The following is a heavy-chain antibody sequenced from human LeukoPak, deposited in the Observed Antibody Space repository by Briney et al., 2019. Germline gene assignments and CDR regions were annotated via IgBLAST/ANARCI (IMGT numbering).Heavy chain of an antibody. Sequence: ASVRVSCKASGYTFTSYDINWVRQATGQGLEWMGWMNPNSGNTGYAQKFQGRVTMTRNTSISTAYMELSSLRSEDTAVYYCARELRRGSARRFAYWGQGTLVTVSS. V-gene: IGHV1-8*01. CDR3: ARELRRGSARRFAY. CDR2: MNPNSGNT. D-gene: IGHD1-26*01. CDR1: GYTFTSYD. J-gene: IGHJ4*02.